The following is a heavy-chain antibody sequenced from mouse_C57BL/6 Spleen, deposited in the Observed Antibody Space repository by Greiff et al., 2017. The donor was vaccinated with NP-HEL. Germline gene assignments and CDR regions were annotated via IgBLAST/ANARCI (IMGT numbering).Heavy chain of an antibody. CDR3: ARRRCYYGSSWYFDV. D-gene: IGHD1-1*01. CDR2: IDPSDSYT. J-gene: IGHJ1*03. V-gene: IGHV1-69*01. Sequence: QVQLQQPGAELVMPGASVKLSCKASGYTFTSYWMHWVKQRPGQGLEWIGEIDPSDSYTNYNHKFKGKSTLTVDKSSSTAYMQLSRLTSEDSAVYYCARRRCYYGSSWYFDVWGTGTTVTVSS. CDR1: GYTFTSYW.